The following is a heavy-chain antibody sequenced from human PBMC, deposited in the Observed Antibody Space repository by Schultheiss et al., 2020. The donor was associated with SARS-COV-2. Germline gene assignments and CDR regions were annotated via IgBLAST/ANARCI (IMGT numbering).Heavy chain of an antibody. CDR3: AREFGYCSGGSCYSYYYYGMDV. CDR2: IIPIFGTA. V-gene: IGHV1-69*13. J-gene: IGHJ6*02. Sequence: SVKVSCKASGGTFSSYAISWVRQAPGQGLEWMGGIIPIFGTANYAQKFQGRVTITADESTSTAYMELSSLRSEDTAVYYGAREFGYCSGGSCYSYYYYGMDVWGQGTTVTVSS. D-gene: IGHD2-15*01. CDR1: GGTFSSYA.